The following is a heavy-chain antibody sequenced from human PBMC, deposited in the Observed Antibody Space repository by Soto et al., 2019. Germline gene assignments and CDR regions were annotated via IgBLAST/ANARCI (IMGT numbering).Heavy chain of an antibody. Sequence: PGESLKISCKGSGYIFTSHWIGWVRQMPGNGLKWLGIIYPGDSDTRYSPSFQGQVTISADKSITTAYLQWSSLKASDTAFYYCARALKGPIMAHHAFDIWGQGTTVTVSS. V-gene: IGHV5-51*01. CDR3: ARALKGPIMAHHAFDI. J-gene: IGHJ3*02. D-gene: IGHD3-16*01. CDR2: IYPGDSDT. CDR1: GYIFTSHW.